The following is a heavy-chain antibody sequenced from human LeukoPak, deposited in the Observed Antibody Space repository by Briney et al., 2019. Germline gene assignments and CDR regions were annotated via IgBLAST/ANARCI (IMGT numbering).Heavy chain of an antibody. CDR1: GFTFSSYA. J-gene: IGHJ4*02. CDR3: AKMDSPGYYYASMDY. V-gene: IGHV3-23*01. Sequence: PGGSLRLSCAASGFTFSSYAMSWVRQAPGKGLEWVSAISGSGGSTYYADSLKGRFTISRDNSKNTLYLQMNSLRAEGTAAYYCAKMDSPGYYYASMDYWGQGTLVTVSS. D-gene: IGHD3-22*01. CDR2: ISGSGGST.